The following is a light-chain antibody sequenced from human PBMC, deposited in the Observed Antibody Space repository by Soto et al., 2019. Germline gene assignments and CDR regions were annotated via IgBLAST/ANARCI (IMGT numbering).Light chain of an antibody. Sequence: QSVLTQPASVSGSPGQSITISCTGTSSDVGGYNYVSWYQQHPGKAPKLMIYEVSNRPSGVSNRFSGSKSGNTASLTISGLQAEDEADYYCSSYTSSSTPNWVFGGGIQLTVL. CDR2: EVS. V-gene: IGLV2-14*01. CDR3: SSYTSSSTPNWV. J-gene: IGLJ3*02. CDR1: SSDVGGYNY.